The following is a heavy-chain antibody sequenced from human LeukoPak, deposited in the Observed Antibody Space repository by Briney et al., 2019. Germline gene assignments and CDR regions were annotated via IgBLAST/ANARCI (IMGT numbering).Heavy chain of an antibody. CDR2: LSHAGTN. CDR1: GGSITINSYS. J-gene: IGHJ4*02. CDR3: ARLRGGVQIWGD. Sequence: KPSETLSLTCTVSGGSITINSYSWGWIRQPPGKGLQWIVTLSHAGTNYYNPSLKSRVTMPVDRSKNQFSLKLTSVTATDTAVYYCARLRGGVQIWGDWGQGTLVTVSS. D-gene: IGHD5-18*01. V-gene: IGHV4-39*01.